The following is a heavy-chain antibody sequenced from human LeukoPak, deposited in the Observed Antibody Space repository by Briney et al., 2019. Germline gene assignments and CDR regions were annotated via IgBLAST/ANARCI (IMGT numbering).Heavy chain of an antibody. CDR3: ASLLYGGYSYVGY. CDR2: IYYSGST. V-gene: IGHV4-39*01. Sequence: SETLSLTCTVSGGSISSSSYYWGWIRQPPGKGLEWIGSIYYSGSTYYNPSLKSRVTISVDTSKNQFSLKLSSVTAADTAVYYCASLLYGGYSYVGYWGQGTLVTVSS. D-gene: IGHD5-18*01. J-gene: IGHJ4*02. CDR1: GGSISSSSYY.